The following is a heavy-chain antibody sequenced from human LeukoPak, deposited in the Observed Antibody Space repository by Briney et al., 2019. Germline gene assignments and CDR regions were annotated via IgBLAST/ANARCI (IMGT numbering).Heavy chain of an antibody. D-gene: IGHD6-13*01. CDR1: GYTFGDYG. Sequence: RPGGSLRLSCAASGYTFGDYGMSWVRQVPGKGLEWVSGTNRRGDITGYADFVKGRFTISRDNAKNSLYLQMNSLRAEDTAIYYCARAIAAAAPFDFWGQGILVTVSS. V-gene: IGHV3-20*04. CDR3: ARAIAAAAPFDF. CDR2: TNRRGDIT. J-gene: IGHJ4*02.